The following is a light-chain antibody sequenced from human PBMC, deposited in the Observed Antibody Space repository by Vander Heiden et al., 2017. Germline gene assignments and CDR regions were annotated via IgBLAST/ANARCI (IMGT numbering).Light chain of an antibody. CDR3: QQSDSTLIT. V-gene: IGKV1-39*01. Sequence: DIQMTQSPSSLSASVGDRVTITCRASQSISSYLNWYQQKPGKAPKLLIYAASSLQSAVPSRLSRSGSGTDFTLTMSRLQPEHLATYYCQQSDSTLITFGQGTRLELK. CDR2: AAS. CDR1: QSISSY. J-gene: IGKJ5*01.